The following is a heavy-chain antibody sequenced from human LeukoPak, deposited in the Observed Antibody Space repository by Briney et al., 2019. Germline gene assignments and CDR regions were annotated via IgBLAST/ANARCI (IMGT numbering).Heavy chain of an antibody. J-gene: IGHJ3*02. CDR3: ARVGVGATYDAFDI. V-gene: IGHV7-4-1*02. CDR2: INTNTGNP. Sequence: ASVKVSCKASGYTFTSYAMNWVRQAPGQGLEWMGWINTNTGNPTYAQGFTGRFVFSLDTSVSTAYLQISSLKAEDTAVYYCARVGVGATYDAFDIWGQGTMVTASS. CDR1: GYTFTSYA. D-gene: IGHD1-26*01.